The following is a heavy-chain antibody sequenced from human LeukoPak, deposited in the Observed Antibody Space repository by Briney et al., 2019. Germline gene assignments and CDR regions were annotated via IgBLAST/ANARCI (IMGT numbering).Heavy chain of an antibody. CDR3: ARRDFWSGYYNY. CDR1: GDSISSGNY. CDR2: IFHTGST. D-gene: IGHD3-3*01. V-gene: IGHV4-38-2*02. J-gene: IGHJ4*02. Sequence: SETLSLTCTVSGDSISSGNYWGWIRQPPGKGLEWIGSIFHTGSTYFNLSLKSRVTISVDASKNQFSLKLSSVTAADTAVYYCARRDFWSGYYNYWGQGTLVTVSS.